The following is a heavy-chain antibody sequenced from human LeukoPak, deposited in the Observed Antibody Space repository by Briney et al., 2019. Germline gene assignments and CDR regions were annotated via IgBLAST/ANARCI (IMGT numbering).Heavy chain of an antibody. V-gene: IGHV3-30*18. CDR3: AKDSGYDYYYYYGMDV. CDR1: GFTFSSYG. D-gene: IGHD5-12*01. J-gene: IGHJ6*02. CDR2: ISYDGSNK. Sequence: HPGGSMRLSCAASGFTFSSYGMHWVRQAPGKGLEWVAVISYDGSNKYYADSVKGRFTISRDNSKNTLYMQMNSLRAEDTAVYYCAKDSGYDYYYYYGMDVWGQGTTVTVSS.